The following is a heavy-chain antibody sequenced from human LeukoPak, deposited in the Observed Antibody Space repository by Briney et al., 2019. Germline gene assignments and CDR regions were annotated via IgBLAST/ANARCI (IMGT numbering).Heavy chain of an antibody. CDR2: IYYSGNT. CDR1: GGSISSYF. J-gene: IGHJ4*02. Sequence: SETLSLTCTVSGGSISSYFWSWIRQPPGKGLEWIGYIYYSGNTNYNPSLESRVTISVDTSTNQFSLRLSSVTAADTAVYYCARDADSNGYYSPLGYWGQGTLVTVSS. D-gene: IGHD3-22*01. V-gene: IGHV4-59*01. CDR3: ARDADSNGYYSPLGY.